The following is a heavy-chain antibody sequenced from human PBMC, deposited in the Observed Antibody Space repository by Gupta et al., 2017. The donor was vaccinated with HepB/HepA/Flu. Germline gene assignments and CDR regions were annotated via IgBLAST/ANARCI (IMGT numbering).Heavy chain of an antibody. Sequence: EVQLVESGGGLVQPGGSLRLSCAASGFTFSSYSMNWVRQAPGKGLEWVSYISSSSSTIYYADSVKGRFTISRDNAKNSLYLQMNSLRDEDTAVYYCARDSINYYDSSGYYSIPFDYWGQETLVTVSS. J-gene: IGHJ4*02. CDR3: ARDSINYYDSSGYYSIPFDY. V-gene: IGHV3-48*02. CDR2: ISSSSSTI. D-gene: IGHD3-22*01. CDR1: GFTFSSYS.